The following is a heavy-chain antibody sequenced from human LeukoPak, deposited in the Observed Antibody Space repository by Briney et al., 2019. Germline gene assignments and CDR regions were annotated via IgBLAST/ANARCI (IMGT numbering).Heavy chain of an antibody. Sequence: SETLSLTCTVSGGSISSYYWSWIRQPPGKGLEWIGYIYYRGSTNYNPSLKSRVTISVDTSKNQFSLKLSSVTAADTAVYYCARGGYSYGNVDYWGQGTLVTVSS. CDR2: IYYRGST. V-gene: IGHV4-59*01. CDR3: ARGGYSYGNVDY. J-gene: IGHJ4*02. CDR1: GGSISSYY. D-gene: IGHD5-18*01.